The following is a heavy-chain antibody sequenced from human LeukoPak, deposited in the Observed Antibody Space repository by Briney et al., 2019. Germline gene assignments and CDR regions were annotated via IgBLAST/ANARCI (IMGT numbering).Heavy chain of an antibody. CDR1: GYTFTSYD. J-gene: IGHJ6*02. CDR2: MNPNSGNT. D-gene: IGHD5-12*01. V-gene: IGHV1-8*01. CDR3: ARVATVLYYYGMDV. Sequence: ASVTVSCKASGYTFTSYDINWVRQATGQGLEWMGWMNPNSGNTGYAQKFQGRVTMTRNTSISTAYMELSSLRSEDTAVYYCARVATVLYYYGMDVWGQGTTVTVS.